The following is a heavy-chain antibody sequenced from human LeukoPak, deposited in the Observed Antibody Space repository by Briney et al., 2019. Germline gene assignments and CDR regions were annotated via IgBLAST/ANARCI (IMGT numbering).Heavy chain of an antibody. CDR3: ARNAGSSSRYYYYYYMDV. V-gene: IGHV3-74*01. J-gene: IGHJ6*03. CDR1: GFTFSNYW. CDR2: INSDGINT. D-gene: IGHD6-6*01. Sequence: GGSLRLSCAASGFTFSNYWMHWVRQAPGKGLVWVSRINSDGINTSYADSVKGRFTISRDNAKNTLNLQMNSLRAEDTAVYYCARNAGSSSRYYYYYYMDVWGKGTTVTVSS.